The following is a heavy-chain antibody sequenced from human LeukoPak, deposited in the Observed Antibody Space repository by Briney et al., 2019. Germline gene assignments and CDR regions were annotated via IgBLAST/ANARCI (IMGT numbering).Heavy chain of an antibody. V-gene: IGHV1-24*01. J-gene: IGHJ4*02. CDR1: GYTLTELS. CDR3: ATGYDYIWGSYRYRPAPPFDY. Sequence: ASVKVSCKVSGYTLTELSMHRVRQAPGKGLEWMGGFDPEDGETIYAQKFQGRVTMTEDTSTDTAYMELSSLRSEDTAVYYCATGYDYIWGSYRYRPAPPFDYWGQGTLVTVSS. CDR2: FDPEDGET. D-gene: IGHD3-16*02.